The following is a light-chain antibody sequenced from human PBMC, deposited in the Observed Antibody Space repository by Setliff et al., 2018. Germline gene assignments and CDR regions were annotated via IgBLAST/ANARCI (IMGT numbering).Light chain of an antibody. V-gene: IGLV1-40*01. CDR2: SSN. J-gene: IGLJ1*01. CDR1: SSNLGAGFS. Sequence: QSVLTQPPSVSGAPGQRVTISCTGSSSNLGAGFSVHWYQVLPGSAPKLLIYSSNFRPSGVPDRFSGSQSGTSASLAITGLQSEDEAEYYCSSYASSINPYVFGTGTKVTVL. CDR3: SSYASSINPYV.